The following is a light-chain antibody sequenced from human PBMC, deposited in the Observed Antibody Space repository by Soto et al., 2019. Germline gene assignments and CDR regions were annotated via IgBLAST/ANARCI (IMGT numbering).Light chain of an antibody. CDR3: SAYTSTSTVI. V-gene: IGLV2-14*01. J-gene: IGLJ2*01. CDR2: GVN. CDR1: SSDVGAYNY. Sequence: QSALTQPASVSGSLGQSITISCTGSSSDVGAYNYVSWYQRHPGKAPKLIIYGVNNRPSGVSNRFSGSKSGNTAFLTISGLQAEDEADYYCSAYTSTSTVIFGGGTKLTVL.